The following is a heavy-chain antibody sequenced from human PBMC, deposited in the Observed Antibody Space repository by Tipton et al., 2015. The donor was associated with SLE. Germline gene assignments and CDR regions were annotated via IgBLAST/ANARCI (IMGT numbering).Heavy chain of an antibody. CDR3: ARLYSSSWFDY. J-gene: IGHJ4*02. CDR2: INHSGST. D-gene: IGHD6-13*01. V-gene: IGHV4-34*01. CDR1: GGSFSGYY. Sequence: TLSLTCAVYGGSFSGYYWSWIRQPPGKGLEWIGEINHSGSTNYNPSLKSRITISVDTSKNQFSLKLSSVTAADTAVYYCARLYSSSWFDYWGQGTLVTVSS.